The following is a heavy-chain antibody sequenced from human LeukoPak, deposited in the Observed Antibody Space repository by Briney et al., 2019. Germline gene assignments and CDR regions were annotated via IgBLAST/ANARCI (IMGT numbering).Heavy chain of an antibody. Sequence: ASVKVSCRASGYTFSGHYMHWVRQAPGQGLEWMGWINPNTGGTNYAQKFQGGVTMTRETSISTVYMELRRLRSDDTAVYYCARNMYDFLSAAYYFDYWGQGTLVTVSS. CDR1: GYTFSGHY. V-gene: IGHV1-2*02. D-gene: IGHD3-3*01. J-gene: IGHJ4*02. CDR2: INPNTGGT. CDR3: ARNMYDFLSAAYYFDY.